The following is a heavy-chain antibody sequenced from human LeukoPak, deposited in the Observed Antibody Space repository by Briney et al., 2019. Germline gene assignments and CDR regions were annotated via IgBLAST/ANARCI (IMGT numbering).Heavy chain of an antibody. CDR2: ISYDESNK. Sequence: PGGSLRLSCAASGFTFSSYAMHWVRQAPGKGLEWVAVISYDESNKYYAGSVKGRFTISRDNSKNTPYLQMNSLRAGDTAVYYCAKDPIFSGSYGVFDYWGLGTLVTVSS. CDR1: GFTFSSYA. D-gene: IGHD1-26*01. J-gene: IGHJ4*02. CDR3: AKDPIFSGSYGVFDY. V-gene: IGHV3-30-3*01.